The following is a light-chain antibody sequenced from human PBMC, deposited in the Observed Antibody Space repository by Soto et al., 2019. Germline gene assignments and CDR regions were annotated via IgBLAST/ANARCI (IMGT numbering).Light chain of an antibody. Sequence: DIQMTQSPSSVSASVGDRVTITCRASQAIDSWLAWYQQKPGEAPKLLIFTGSLLHSGVPPRFSGSGSETDFTLTISSLQPEDFATYYCLQNNSYPRTFGQGTKVDSK. J-gene: IGKJ1*01. CDR2: TGS. CDR1: QAIDSW. V-gene: IGKV1-12*01. CDR3: LQNNSYPRT.